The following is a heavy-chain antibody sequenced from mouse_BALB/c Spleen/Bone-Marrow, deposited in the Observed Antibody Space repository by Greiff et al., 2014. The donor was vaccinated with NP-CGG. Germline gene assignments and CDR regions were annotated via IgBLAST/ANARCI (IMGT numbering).Heavy chain of an antibody. CDR2: ISYSGST. V-gene: IGHV3-2*02. Sequence: EVQLQQSEPGLVKPSQSLSLTCTVTGYSITSDYAWNWIRQFPGNKLEWMGYISYSGSTSYNPSLKSRISITRDTSKNQFFLQLNSVTTEDTATYYCARTLYDYYARDYWGQGTSVTVSS. CDR3: ARTLYDYYARDY. CDR1: GYSITSDYA. J-gene: IGHJ4*01. D-gene: IGHD2-3*01.